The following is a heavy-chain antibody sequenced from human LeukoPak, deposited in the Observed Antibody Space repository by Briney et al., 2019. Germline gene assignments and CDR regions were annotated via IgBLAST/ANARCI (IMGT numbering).Heavy chain of an antibody. CDR1: GGSISSGGYS. V-gene: IGHV4-30-4*07. J-gene: IGHJ4*02. CDR2: IYYSGST. D-gene: IGHD3-22*01. CDR3: ARHRYDSSGYYKFLPSRVVNAKTKNDY. Sequence: SETLSLTCAVSGGSISSGGYSWSWIRQPPGKGLEWIGYIYYSGSTYYNPSLKSRVTISVDTSKNQFSLKLSSVTAADTTVYYCARHRYDSSGYYKFLPSRVVNAKTKNDYWGQGTLVTVSS.